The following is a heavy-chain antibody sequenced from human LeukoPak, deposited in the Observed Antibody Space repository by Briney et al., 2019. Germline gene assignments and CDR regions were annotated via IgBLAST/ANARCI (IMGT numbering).Heavy chain of an antibody. J-gene: IGHJ4*02. Sequence: VSVKVSCKASGYTFTSYGISWVRQAPGQGLEWMGWISAYNGNTNYAQKLQGRVTMTTDTSTSTAYMELRSLRSDDTAVYYCARTPVRGTGIAAAVGDYWGQGTLVTVSS. CDR3: ARTPVRGTGIAAAVGDY. CDR1: GYTFTSYG. D-gene: IGHD6-13*01. V-gene: IGHV1-18*01. CDR2: ISAYNGNT.